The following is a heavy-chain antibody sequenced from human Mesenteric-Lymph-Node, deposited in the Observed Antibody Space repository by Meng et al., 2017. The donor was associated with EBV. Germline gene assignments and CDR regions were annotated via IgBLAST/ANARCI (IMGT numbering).Heavy chain of an antibody. D-gene: IGHD3-9*01. CDR3: ARDLRDHKTLTGDILTGLFDS. V-gene: IGHV4-4*02. Sequence: QVLLQESGPALAKPSGTVSLTCAVPGFFIRSANWWSWVRQSPGKGLEWIGVVYHFGATNYSPSLKSRVTISVDRTDNVFSLRLTSVTAADTAVYYCARDLRDHKTLTGDILTGLFDSWGQGILGTVSS. CDR1: GFFIRSANW. J-gene: IGHJ4*02. CDR2: VYHFGAT.